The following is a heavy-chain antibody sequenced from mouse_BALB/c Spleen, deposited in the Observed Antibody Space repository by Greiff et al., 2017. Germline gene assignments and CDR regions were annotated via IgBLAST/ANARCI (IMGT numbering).Heavy chain of an antibody. CDR3: TRGMDY. Sequence: VQLQQSGAELVRPGASVKLSCKASGYTFTSYWINWVKQRPGQGLEWIGNIYPSDSYTNYNQKFKDKATLTVDKSSSTAYMQLSSPTSEDSAVYYCTRGMDYWGQGTSVTVSS. J-gene: IGHJ4*01. CDR1: GYTFTSYW. CDR2: IYPSDSYT. V-gene: IGHV1-69*02.